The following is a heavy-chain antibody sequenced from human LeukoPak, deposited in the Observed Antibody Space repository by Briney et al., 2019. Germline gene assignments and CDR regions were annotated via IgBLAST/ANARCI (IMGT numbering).Heavy chain of an antibody. CDR3: ARGSRQWLGLAFGY. D-gene: IGHD6-19*01. CDR2: ISAYNGNT. V-gene: IGHV1-18*01. J-gene: IGHJ4*02. CDR1: GYTFTSYG. Sequence: GASVKVSCKASGYTFTSYGISWVRQAPGQGLEWMGWISAYNGNTNYAQKLQGRVTMTTDTSTSTAYMEQRSLRSDDTAVYYCARGSRQWLGLAFGYWGQGTLVTVSS.